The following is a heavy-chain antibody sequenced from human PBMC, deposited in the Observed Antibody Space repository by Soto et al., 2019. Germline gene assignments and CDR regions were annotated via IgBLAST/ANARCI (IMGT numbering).Heavy chain of an antibody. Sequence: WGSLRLSCAASGFPFSTYNMNWVRQAPGKGLEWVSSISSRTTDMYYANSVKGRFTISRDNAKNSLYLHLKSLRAEDTAVYYCARPYSGSYSFDYWGQGTLVTVSS. V-gene: IGHV3-21*01. D-gene: IGHD1-26*01. CDR3: ARPYSGSYSFDY. CDR1: GFPFSTYN. J-gene: IGHJ4*02. CDR2: ISSRTTDM.